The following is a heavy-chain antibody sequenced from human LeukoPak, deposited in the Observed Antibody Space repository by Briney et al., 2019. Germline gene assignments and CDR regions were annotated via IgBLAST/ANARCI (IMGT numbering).Heavy chain of an antibody. V-gene: IGHV1-69*13. CDR3: ARERYCSSTSCYI. CDR1: GGTFSSYA. CDR2: IIPIFGTA. Sequence: SVKVSCKASGGTFSSYAISWVRQAPGQGLEWMGGIIPIFGTANYAQKFQGRVTITADEPTSTAYMELSSLRSEDTAVYYCARERYCSSTSCYIWGQGTLVTVSS. D-gene: IGHD2-2*02. J-gene: IGHJ4*02.